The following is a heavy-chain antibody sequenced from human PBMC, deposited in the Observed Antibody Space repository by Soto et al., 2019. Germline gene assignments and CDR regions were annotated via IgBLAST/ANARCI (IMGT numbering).Heavy chain of an antibody. D-gene: IGHD1-26*01. CDR1: GFSFTSYA. J-gene: IGHJ4*02. CDR2: SSGSDGKT. CDR3: ARWSFLDY. Sequence: EVQLLESGGGLVRPGGSLRLSCAASGFSFTSYALSWVRQAPGKWLEWVSTSSGSDGKTYYADSVKGRFSISRDTSKTTLYLQMNSLRVEDTAVYYCARWSFLDYWGQGTRVTVS. V-gene: IGHV3-23*01.